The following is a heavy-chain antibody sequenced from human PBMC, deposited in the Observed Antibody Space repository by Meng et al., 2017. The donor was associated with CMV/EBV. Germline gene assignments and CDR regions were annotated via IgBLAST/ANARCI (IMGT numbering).Heavy chain of an antibody. CDR3: ASLLGYCSSTSCPHYYYYGMDV. Sequence: SETLSLTCTVSGGSISSYYWSWIRQPPGKGLEWIGEINHSGSTNYNPSLKSRVTISVDTSKNQFSLKLSSVTAADTAVYYCASLLGYCSSTSCPHYYYYGMDVWGQGTTVTVSS. D-gene: IGHD2-2*03. CDR1: GGSISSYY. V-gene: IGHV4-34*01. CDR2: INHSGST. J-gene: IGHJ6*02.